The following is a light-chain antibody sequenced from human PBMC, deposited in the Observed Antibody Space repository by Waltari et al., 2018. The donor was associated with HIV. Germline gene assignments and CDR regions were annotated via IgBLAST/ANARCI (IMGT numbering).Light chain of an antibody. CDR2: WAS. CDR3: QQYYSTPRT. V-gene: IGKV4-1*01. J-gene: IGKJ1*01. Sequence: DIVMTQSPDSLAVSLGEWATITCQSSQSVLNTSNNKKYLTWYQQKPGQHPKLLIYWASTRESGVPDRFSGSGSGTDFTLTISSLQAEDVAVYYCQQYYSTPRTFGQGTKVEIK. CDR1: QSVLNTSNNKKY.